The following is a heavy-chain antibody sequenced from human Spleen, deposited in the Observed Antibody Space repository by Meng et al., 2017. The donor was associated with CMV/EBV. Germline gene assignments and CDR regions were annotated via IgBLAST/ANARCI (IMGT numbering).Heavy chain of an antibody. CDR1: GGSISSGDYY. CDR2: IYYSGST. J-gene: IGHJ4*02. V-gene: IGHV4-30-4*08. D-gene: IGHD2-15*01. CDR3: ARGRAGGGSCYPD. Sequence: GQLQESGPGPVKPSQTLSLTCTVSGGSISSGDYYWSWIRQPPGKGLEWIGYIYYSGSTYYNPSLKSRVTISVDTSKNQFSLKLSSVTAADTAVYYCARGRAGGGSCYPDWGQGTLVTVSS.